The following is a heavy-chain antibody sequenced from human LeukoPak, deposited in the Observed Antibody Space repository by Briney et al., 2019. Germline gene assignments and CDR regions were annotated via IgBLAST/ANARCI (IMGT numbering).Heavy chain of an antibody. D-gene: IGHD5-12*01. CDR2: ISAYNGNT. CDR3: ARYSGYDTTFDY. V-gene: IGHV1-18*01. Sequence: WISAYNGNTNYAQKLQGRVTMTTDTSTSTAYMELRSLRSDDTAVYYCARYSGYDTTFDYWGQGTLVTVSS. J-gene: IGHJ4*02.